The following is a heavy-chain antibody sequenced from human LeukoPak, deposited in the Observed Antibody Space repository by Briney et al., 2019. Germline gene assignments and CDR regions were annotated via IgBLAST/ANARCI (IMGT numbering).Heavy chain of an antibody. V-gene: IGHV3-23*01. CDR3: ATTPMASYLDY. Sequence: GGSLRLSCAASGFTFSSYAMTWVRQAPGKGLEWVSTINVRDDNTYYADSVKGRFTISRDNSKNSLYLQMNGLRAEDTAVYYCATTPMASYLDYWGRGTLVTVSS. CDR2: INVRDDNT. CDR1: GFTFSSYA. J-gene: IGHJ4*02. D-gene: IGHD5-18*01.